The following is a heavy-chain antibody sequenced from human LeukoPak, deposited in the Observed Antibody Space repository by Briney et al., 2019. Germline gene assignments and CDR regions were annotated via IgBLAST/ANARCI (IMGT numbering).Heavy chain of an antibody. V-gene: IGHV3-64*01. CDR3: ARARPIAYYYYYMDV. Sequence: GGSLRLSCAASGFTFSSYATHWVRQAPGKGLEYVSAISSNGGSTYYANSVKGRFTISRDNSKNTLYLQMGSLRAEDMAVYYCARARPIAYYYYYMDVWGKGTTVTVSS. CDR1: GFTFSSYA. J-gene: IGHJ6*03. D-gene: IGHD3-16*02. CDR2: ISSNGGST.